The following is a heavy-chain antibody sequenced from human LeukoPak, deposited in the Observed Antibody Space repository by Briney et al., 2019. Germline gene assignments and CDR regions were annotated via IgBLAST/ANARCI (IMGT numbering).Heavy chain of an antibody. CDR3: AKANYDFWSGYLNWFDP. J-gene: IGHJ5*02. CDR1: GFTFSDYA. Sequence: GGSLRLSCAASGFTFSDYAMSWVRQAPGKGLEWVSSISSSGGSTFYADSVKGRFTISRDKSKNTLHLQMNSLKAEDTAVYYCAKANYDFWSGYLNWFDPWGQGTLVTVSS. V-gene: IGHV3-23*01. CDR2: ISSSGGST. D-gene: IGHD3-3*01.